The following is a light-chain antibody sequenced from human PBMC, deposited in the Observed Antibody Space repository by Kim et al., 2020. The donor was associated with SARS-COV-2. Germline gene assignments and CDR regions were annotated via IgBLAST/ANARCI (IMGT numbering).Light chain of an antibody. V-gene: IGLV3-21*04. CDR1: DIGSKS. Sequence: APGKTARIACGGNDIGSKSVHWYQQKPGQAPILVIYYDSDRPSGIPERFSGSNSGNTATLTISRVEAGDEADYYCQVWDSSSEHYVFGTGTKVTVL. CDR2: YDS. J-gene: IGLJ1*01. CDR3: QVWDSSSEHYV.